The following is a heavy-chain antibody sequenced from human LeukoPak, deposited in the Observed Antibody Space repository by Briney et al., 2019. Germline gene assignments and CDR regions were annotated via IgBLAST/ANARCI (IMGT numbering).Heavy chain of an antibody. CDR2: IIPTFGTA. CDR1: GGTFSSYA. Sequence: GASVKVSCKASGGTFSSYAISWVRQAPGQGLEWMGGIIPTFGTANYAQKFQGRVTITADESTRTAYMELSSLRSGDTAVYYCARGGGYSSSDYYYMDVWGKGTTVTASS. CDR3: ARGGGYSSSDYYYMDV. J-gene: IGHJ6*03. D-gene: IGHD5-18*01. V-gene: IGHV1-69*13.